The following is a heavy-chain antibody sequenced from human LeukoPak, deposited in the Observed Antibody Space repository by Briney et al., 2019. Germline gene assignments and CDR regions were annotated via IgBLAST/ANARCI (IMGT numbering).Heavy chain of an antibody. D-gene: IGHD3-16*01. V-gene: IGHV4-59*01. CDR1: GGSISDYY. Sequence: PSETLSLTCTVSGGSISDYYWTWLRQPPENGLEWIAYIHSSGSTNYNPSLKSRVIISIDTSRSQLSLKLSSVTAADTAMYYCARIEGDNSLEYWGQGTLVTVSS. CDR2: IHSSGST. CDR3: ARIEGDNSLEY. J-gene: IGHJ4*02.